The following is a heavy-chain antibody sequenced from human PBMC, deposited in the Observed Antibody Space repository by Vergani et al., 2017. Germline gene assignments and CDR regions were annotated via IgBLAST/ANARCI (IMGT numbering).Heavy chain of an antibody. Sequence: QVQLQQWGAGLLKPSETLSLTCAVYGGSFSGYYWSWIRQPPGKGLEWIGEINHSGSTNYNPSLKSRVTISVDTSKNQFSLKLSSVTAAGTAVYYCATLGTYDYVWGSYRYTEDYWGQGTLVTVSS. CDR3: ATLGTYDYVWGSYRYTEDY. J-gene: IGHJ4*02. V-gene: IGHV4-34*01. CDR1: GGSFSGYY. D-gene: IGHD3-16*02. CDR2: INHSGST.